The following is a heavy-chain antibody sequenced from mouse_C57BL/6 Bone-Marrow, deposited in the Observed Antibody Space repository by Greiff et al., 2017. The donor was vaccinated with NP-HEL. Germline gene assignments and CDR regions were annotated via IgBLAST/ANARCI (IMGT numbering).Heavy chain of an antibody. Sequence: EVKVVESGGGLVQPGGSLKLSCAASGFTFSDYYMYWVRQTPEKRLEWVAYISNGGGSTYYPDTVKGRFTISRDNAKNTLYLQMSRLKSEDTAMYYCARHDYYGRVYGGFAYWGQGTLVTVSA. CDR3: ARHDYYGRVYGGFAY. D-gene: IGHD1-1*01. CDR1: GFTFSDYY. CDR2: ISNGGGST. V-gene: IGHV5-12*01. J-gene: IGHJ3*01.